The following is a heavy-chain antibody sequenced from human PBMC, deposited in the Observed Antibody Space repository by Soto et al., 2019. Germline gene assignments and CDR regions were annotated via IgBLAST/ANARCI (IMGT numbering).Heavy chain of an antibody. Sequence: GGSLRLSCVASGFNLNTYGIYWVRQAPGKGLQWVAQILYDGSKKYYADSVRGRFTITRDNSKNTVYLQMDSLRVDDTAMYYCVRDLALIADYWGQGPLVTVSS. V-gene: IGHV3-30*03. CDR3: VRDLALIADY. J-gene: IGHJ4*02. CDR2: ILYDGSKK. CDR1: GFNLNTYG. D-gene: IGHD2-21*01.